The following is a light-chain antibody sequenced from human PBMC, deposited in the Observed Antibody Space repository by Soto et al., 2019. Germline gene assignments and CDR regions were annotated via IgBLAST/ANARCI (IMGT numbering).Light chain of an antibody. J-gene: IGLJ3*02. Sequence: QSVLTQPASVSGSPGQSITISCTGTINDVGADKYVCWYQQHPGKVPQLMIYDVSIRPSGVSNRFSGSKSGNTASLTISGLQAEDEADYYCSSFTTSSTWVFGGGTKLTVL. V-gene: IGLV2-14*03. CDR1: INDVGADKY. CDR2: DVS. CDR3: SSFTTSSTWV.